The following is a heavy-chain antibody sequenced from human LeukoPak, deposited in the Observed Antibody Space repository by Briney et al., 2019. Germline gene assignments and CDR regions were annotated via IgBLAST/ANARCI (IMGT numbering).Heavy chain of an antibody. Sequence: SVKVSCKASGGTFSSYAISWVRQAPGQGLEWMGRIIPILGIANYAQKFQGRVTITADKSTSTAYMELSRLRSDDTAVYYCARSREWLRLAGYYYGMDVWGQGTTVTVSS. CDR2: IIPILGIA. J-gene: IGHJ6*02. CDR3: ARSREWLRLAGYYYGMDV. CDR1: GGTFSSYA. D-gene: IGHD5-12*01. V-gene: IGHV1-69*04.